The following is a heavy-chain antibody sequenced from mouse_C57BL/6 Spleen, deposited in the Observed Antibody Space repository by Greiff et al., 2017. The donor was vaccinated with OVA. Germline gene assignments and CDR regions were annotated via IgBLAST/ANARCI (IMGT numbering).Heavy chain of an antibody. J-gene: IGHJ2*01. CDR1: GFTFSSYT. Sequence: EVKLVESGGGLVKPGGSLKLSCAASGFTFSSYTMSWVRQTPEKRLEWVATISGGGGNTYYPDSVKGRFTISRDNAKNTLYLQMSSLRSEDTALYYCAREGGGGFDYWGQGTTLTVSS. CDR2: ISGGGGNT. V-gene: IGHV5-9*01. D-gene: IGHD1-1*02. CDR3: AREGGGGFDY.